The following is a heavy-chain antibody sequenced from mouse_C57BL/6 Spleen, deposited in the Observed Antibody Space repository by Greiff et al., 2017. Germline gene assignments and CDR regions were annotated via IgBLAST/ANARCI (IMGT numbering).Heavy chain of an antibody. D-gene: IGHD1-1*01. J-gene: IGHJ4*01. CDR3: ARDYDGSSDGDD. CDR2: IYPRSGYT. CDR1: GYTFTSYG. V-gene: IGHV1-81*01. Sequence: QVQLQQSGAELARPGASVKLSCKASGYTFTSYGISWVKQRTGQGLEWIGEIYPRSGYTYYNEKFKGQATLTADTSSSTAYLALSSLTSEDAAVYVLARDYDGSSDGDDRGQGTTLTVSA.